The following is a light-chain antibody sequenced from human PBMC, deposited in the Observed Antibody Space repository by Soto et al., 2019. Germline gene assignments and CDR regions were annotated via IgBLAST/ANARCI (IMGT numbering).Light chain of an antibody. V-gene: IGLV2-8*01. CDR1: SSDVGGYNY. CDR3: SSYAGSNNVV. CDR2: DVS. J-gene: IGLJ2*01. Sequence: QSVLTQPPSASGSPGQSVTISCPGTSSDVGGYNYVSWYQQHPGKAPKLMICDVSKRPSGVPDRFSGSKSGNTASLTVSGLQAEDEADYYCSSYAGSNNVVFGGGTQLTVL.